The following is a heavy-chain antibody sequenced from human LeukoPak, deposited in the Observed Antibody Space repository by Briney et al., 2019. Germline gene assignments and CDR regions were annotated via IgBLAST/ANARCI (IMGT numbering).Heavy chain of an antibody. D-gene: IGHD2-15*01. CDR2: INPNSGGT. J-gene: IGHJ3*02. CDR1: GYTFTGYY. CDR3: ARERGTDLIVVVVAATEAPDAFDI. V-gene: IGHV1-2*02. Sequence: ASVKVSCKVSGYTFTGYYMHWVRQAPGQGLEWMGWINPNSGGTNYAQKFQGRVTMTRDTSISTAYMELSRLRSDDTAVYYCARERGTDLIVVVVAATEAPDAFDIWGQGTMVTVSS.